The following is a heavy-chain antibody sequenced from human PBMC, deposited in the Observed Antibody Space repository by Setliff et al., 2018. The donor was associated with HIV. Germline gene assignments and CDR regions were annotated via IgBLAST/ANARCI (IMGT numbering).Heavy chain of an antibody. D-gene: IGHD3-22*01. J-gene: IGHJ4*02. Sequence: GGSLRLSCAASGFSFSSYGMHWVRQAPGKGLEWVAIIWFDGKTEYYADSVKGRFSISRDNSKNILFLQMNSLRADDTAVYYCARVVGAYYDSSGYYYSYDFDYWGQGTLVTVSS. CDR1: GFSFSSYG. V-gene: IGHV3-33*01. CDR2: IWFDGKTE. CDR3: ARVVGAYYDSSGYYYSYDFDY.